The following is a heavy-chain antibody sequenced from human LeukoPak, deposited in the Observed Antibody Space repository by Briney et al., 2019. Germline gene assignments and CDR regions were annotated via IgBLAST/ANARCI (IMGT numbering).Heavy chain of an antibody. CDR1: GFTFSSYW. CDR3: ARWWSGSCSD. Sequence: GGSLRLSCAASGFTFSSYWMYWVRQAPGKGLVWVSRINTDGSSLNYADSVKGRFTISRDNAKNTLYLQMNSLGAEDTAVYYCARWWSGSCSDWGQGTLVTVSS. D-gene: IGHD2-15*01. CDR2: INTDGSSL. V-gene: IGHV3-74*01. J-gene: IGHJ4*02.